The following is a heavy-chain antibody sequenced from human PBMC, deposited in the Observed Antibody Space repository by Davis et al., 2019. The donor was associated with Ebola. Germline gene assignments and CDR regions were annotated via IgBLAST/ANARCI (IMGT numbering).Heavy chain of an antibody. D-gene: IGHD2-21*02. J-gene: IGHJ4*02. Sequence: PGGSLTLSCPASGFTFSNAWMSWVRQAPGNGLEWVGRIKSKTAGGTTDYATPVKGRFTIPRDDSKNTLYLQMNSLKTEDTAVYYCTTMLGVVTAIRGCWGQGTLVTVSS. V-gene: IGHV3-15*01. CDR3: TTMLGVVTAIRGC. CDR2: IKSKTAGGTT. CDR1: GFTFSNAW.